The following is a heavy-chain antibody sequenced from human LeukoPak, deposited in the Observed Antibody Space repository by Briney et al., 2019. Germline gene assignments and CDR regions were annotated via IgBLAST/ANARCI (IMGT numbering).Heavy chain of an antibody. CDR2: IYPGDSDT. CDR1: GYSFTSYW. V-gene: IGHV5-51*01. D-gene: IGHD4-11*01. Sequence: GESLKISCKGSGYSFTSYWIGWVRQMPGKGLEWMGIIYPGDSDTRYSPSFQGQVTISADKSISTAYLQWSSLKASDTAMYYCARHSYKRTVRGSYYYYYYMDVWGKGTTVTVSS. CDR3: ARHSYKRTVRGSYYYYYYMDV. J-gene: IGHJ6*03.